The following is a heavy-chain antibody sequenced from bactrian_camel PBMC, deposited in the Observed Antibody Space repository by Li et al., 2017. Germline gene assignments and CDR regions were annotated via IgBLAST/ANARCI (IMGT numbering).Heavy chain of an antibody. V-gene: IGHV3S6*01. D-gene: IGHD2*01. CDR3: AADRFRSLGYCYGFQYEYNY. Sequence: HVQLVESGGDSVEAGGSLRLSCVASGYDINSNCVGWFRQAPGNEREGVAAIYTGGLDTAYADSVKGRFTISQDNVKNTAYLQMNNLKPEDTAMYYCAADRFRSLGYCYGFQYEYNYWGRGTQVTVS. CDR1: GYDINSNC. CDR2: IYTGGLDT. J-gene: IGHJ4*01.